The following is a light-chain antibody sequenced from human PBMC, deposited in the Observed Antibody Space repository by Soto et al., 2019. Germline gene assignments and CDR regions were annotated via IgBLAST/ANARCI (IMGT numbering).Light chain of an antibody. CDR2: GAS. V-gene: IGKV3-15*01. CDR1: QSVSIS. Sequence: EIVMTQSPATRSVSPGERATLACRASQSVSISVAWFQQKPGQAPRLLIHGASTRASGIPARFSGSGSGTEFTLTISSLQSEDFAVYYCQQYNNWPRTFGQGTKVEIK. J-gene: IGKJ1*01. CDR3: QQYNNWPRT.